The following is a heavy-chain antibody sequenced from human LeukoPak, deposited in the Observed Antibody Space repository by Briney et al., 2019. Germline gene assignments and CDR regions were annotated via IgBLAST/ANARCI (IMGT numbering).Heavy chain of an antibody. Sequence: GGSLRLSCAASGFTVSNNYMTWVRQAPGKGLEWVSIIYSGGNTYYADSVRGRFTISRDNSKNTLYLQMNHLRAEDTAVYYCARVPSAYYFDYWGQGALVTVSS. CDR2: IYSGGNT. V-gene: IGHV3-53*01. CDR1: GFTVSNNY. CDR3: ARVPSAYYFDY. D-gene: IGHD6-6*01. J-gene: IGHJ4*02.